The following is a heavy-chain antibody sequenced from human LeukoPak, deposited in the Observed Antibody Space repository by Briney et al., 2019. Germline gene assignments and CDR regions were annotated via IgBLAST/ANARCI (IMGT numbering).Heavy chain of an antibody. D-gene: IGHD3-10*01. CDR1: GFTFSSYE. CDR3: ARDQGYYGSGRYNWFDP. Sequence: PGGSLRLSCAASGFTFSSYEMNWVRQAPGKGLEWVSSISSSSSYIYYADSVKGRFTTSRDNAKNSLYLQMNSLRAEDTAVYYCARDQGYYGSGRYNWFDPWGQGTLVTVSS. J-gene: IGHJ5*02. CDR2: ISSSSSYI. V-gene: IGHV3-21*01.